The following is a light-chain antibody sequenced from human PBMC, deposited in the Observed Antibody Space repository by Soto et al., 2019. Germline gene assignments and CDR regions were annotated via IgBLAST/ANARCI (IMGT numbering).Light chain of an antibody. CDR1: QSVSIF. J-gene: IGKJ5*01. CDR2: DAS. Sequence: LVLRYSAKLPALSPEGVAILSCTTSQSVSIFLTWYQQKPGQAPRLLIYDASQRATGIQARFSGSGSGTDFTLTINSLEPEDFAVYYFQQRDNWNPNTFGQGTRLEIK. V-gene: IGKV3-11*01. CDR3: QQRDNWNPNT.